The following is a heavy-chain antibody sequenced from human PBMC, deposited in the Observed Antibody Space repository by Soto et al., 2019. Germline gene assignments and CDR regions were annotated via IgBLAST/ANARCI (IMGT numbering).Heavy chain of an antibody. D-gene: IGHD3-3*01. CDR1: GFSLSNARMG. CDR3: ARIPAGITIFGVVTPYYFDY. Sequence: SGPTLVNPTETLTLTCTVSGFSLSNARMGVSWIRQPPGKALEWLAHIFSNDEKSYSTSLKSRLTISKDTSKSQVVLTMTSMDPVDTATYYCARIPAGITIFGVVTPYYFDYWGQGTLVTVSS. V-gene: IGHV2-26*01. CDR2: IFSNDEK. J-gene: IGHJ4*02.